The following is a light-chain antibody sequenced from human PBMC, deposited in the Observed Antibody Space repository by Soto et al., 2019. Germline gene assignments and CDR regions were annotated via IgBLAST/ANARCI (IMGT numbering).Light chain of an antibody. CDR1: QSVSNN. Sequence: EIVMTKSPATLSVSPGERATLSCRASQSVSNNLAWYQQKPGQAPRLLIYGASTSATGIPARLSGSGSGTEFTLTISSLQSEDFAVYYCQQYNNWPPITFGQGTRLEIK. CDR3: QQYNNWPPIT. V-gene: IGKV3-15*01. J-gene: IGKJ5*01. CDR2: GAS.